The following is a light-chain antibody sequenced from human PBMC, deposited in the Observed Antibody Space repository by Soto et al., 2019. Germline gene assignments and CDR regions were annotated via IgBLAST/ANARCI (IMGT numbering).Light chain of an antibody. CDR2: KAS. CDR1: QTISSW. J-gene: IGKJ1*01. V-gene: IGKV1-5*03. CDR3: QHYNSYSEA. Sequence: GDRVTITCRASQTISSWLAWYQQKPGKAPKLLIYKASTLKSGVPSRFSGSGSGTEFTLTISSLQLDDFATYYCQHYNSYSEAFGQGTKVDIK.